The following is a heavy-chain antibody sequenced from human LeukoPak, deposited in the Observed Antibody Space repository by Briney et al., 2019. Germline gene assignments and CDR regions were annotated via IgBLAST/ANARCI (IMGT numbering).Heavy chain of an antibody. J-gene: IGHJ3*02. D-gene: IGHD1-14*01. CDR1: GGSFSGYY. CDR3: ARGVVRNAFDI. CDR2: IYYSGST. V-gene: IGHV4-59*01. Sequence: SETLSLTCAVYGGSFSGYYWSWIRQPPGKGLEWIGYIYYSGSTNYNPSLKSRVTISADTSKNQFSLKLSSVTAADTAVYYCARGVVRNAFDIWGQGTMVTVSS.